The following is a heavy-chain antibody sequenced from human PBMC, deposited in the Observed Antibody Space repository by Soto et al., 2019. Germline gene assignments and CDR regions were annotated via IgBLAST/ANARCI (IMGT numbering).Heavy chain of an antibody. CDR3: AKDGPDYSDGFDV. CDR2: IGGSGDST. D-gene: IGHD3-16*01. J-gene: IGHJ3*01. V-gene: IGHV3-23*01. Sequence: EAQLSESGGGLVQPGGSRRLSCAATGFTFTTYAMSWVRQAPGKGLEWVSGIGGSGDSTYYSDSVKGRFTISRDNSKNSLHLQMSSLRADYTAVYYCAKDGPDYSDGFDVWGQGTLVTVSS. CDR1: GFTFTTYA.